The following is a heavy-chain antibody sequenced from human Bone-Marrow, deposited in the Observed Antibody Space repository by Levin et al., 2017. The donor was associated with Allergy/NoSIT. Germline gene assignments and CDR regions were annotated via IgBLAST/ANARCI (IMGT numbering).Heavy chain of an antibody. D-gene: IGHD3-16*01. CDR1: GVTFRNYW. CDR2: INADGSST. J-gene: IGHJ6*02. Sequence: LAGGSLRLSCTGTGVTFRNYWMHWVRQSPGKGLVWLSRINADGSSTDYADSVKGRFRISRDNAKDTVYLQMNSLRADDTALYYCARASSEFGLYYYGMDVWGQGTTVAVSS. V-gene: IGHV3-74*01. CDR3: ARASSEFGLYYYGMDV.